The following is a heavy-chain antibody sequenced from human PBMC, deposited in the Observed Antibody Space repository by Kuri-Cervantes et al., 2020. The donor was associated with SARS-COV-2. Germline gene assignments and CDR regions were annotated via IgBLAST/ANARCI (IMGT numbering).Heavy chain of an antibody. CDR2: IWYDGSNK. CDR3: ARDPPHGTDYGGSMDV. V-gene: IGHV3-33*01. J-gene: IGHJ6*02. Sequence: GGSLRLSCAASGFTFSSYGMHWVRQAPGKGLEWVAAIWYDGSNKYYADSVKGRFTISRDNSKNTLYLQMNSLRAEDTAVYYCARDPPHGTDYGGSMDVWGQGTTVTVSS. D-gene: IGHD4-23*01. CDR1: GFTFSSYG.